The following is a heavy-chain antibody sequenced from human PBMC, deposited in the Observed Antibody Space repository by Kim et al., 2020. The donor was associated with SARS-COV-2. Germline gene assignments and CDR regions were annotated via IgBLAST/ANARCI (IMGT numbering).Heavy chain of an antibody. V-gene: IGHV5-51*01. J-gene: IGHJ4*02. CDR2: IYPGDSDT. CDR1: GYSFTSYW. Sequence: GESLKISCKGSGYSFTSYWIGWVRQMPGKGLEWMGIIYPGDSDTRYSPSFQGQVTISADKSISTAYLQWSSLKASDTAMYYCARTGMGFDWLGYGYYFDYWGQGTLVTVSS. CDR3: ARTGMGFDWLGYGYYFDY. D-gene: IGHD3-9*01.